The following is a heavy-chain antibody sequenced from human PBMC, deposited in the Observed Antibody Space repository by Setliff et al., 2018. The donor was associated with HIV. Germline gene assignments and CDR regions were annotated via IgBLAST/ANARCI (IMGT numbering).Heavy chain of an antibody. V-gene: IGHV1-18*01. J-gene: IGHJ3*02. Sequence: GASVKVSCKASGYTFTSYGISWVRQAPGQGLEWMGWISGFNGNTNYAQILQDRVTVTTDTSTSTAYMELRSLRSDDTAVYYCARAGGFCNAANCLRSYDAFEIWGQGTTVTVSS. CDR2: ISGFNGNT. CDR1: GYTFTSYG. CDR3: ARAGGFCNAANCLRSYDAFEI. D-gene: IGHD2-15*01.